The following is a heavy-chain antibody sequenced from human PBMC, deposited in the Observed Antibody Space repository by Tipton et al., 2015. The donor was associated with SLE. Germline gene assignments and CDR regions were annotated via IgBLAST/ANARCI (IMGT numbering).Heavy chain of an antibody. CDR3: ASPYQPRVWLRLGDAFDI. CDR2: IYYSGST. CDR1: GGSISSYY. D-gene: IGHD5-12*01. J-gene: IGHJ3*02. V-gene: IGHV4-59*05. Sequence: TLSLTCTVSGGSISSYYWSWIRQPPGKGLEWIGSIYYSGSTYYNPSLKSRVTTSVDTSKNQFSLKLSSVTAADTAVYYCASPYQPRVWLRLGDAFDIWGQGTMVTVSS.